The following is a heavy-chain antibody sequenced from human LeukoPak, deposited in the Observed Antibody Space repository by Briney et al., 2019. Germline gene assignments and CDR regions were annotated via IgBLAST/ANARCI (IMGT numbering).Heavy chain of an antibody. D-gene: IGHD1-1*01. Sequence: PGGSLRLSCEASGFIFSSYAMNWVRQAPGKGLEWVSSITTSGGDSFYAYSVKGRITISRDNAKNSLYLQMNSLRAEDTAVYYCSTYMNGAAIGNYWGQGTPVTVSS. CDR2: ITTSGGDS. V-gene: IGHV3-21*04. CDR3: STYMNGAAIGNY. CDR1: GFIFSSYA. J-gene: IGHJ4*02.